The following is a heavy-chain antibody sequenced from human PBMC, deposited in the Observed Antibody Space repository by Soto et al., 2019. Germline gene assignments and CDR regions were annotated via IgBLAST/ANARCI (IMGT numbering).Heavy chain of an antibody. CDR3: ARTAAAGKYYYGMDV. D-gene: IGHD6-13*01. Sequence: SETLSLTCTVSGGSIISYYWSWIRQPPGKGLEWIGYIYYSGSTNYNPSLKSRVTISVDTSKNQFSLKLSSVTAADTAVYYCARTAAAGKYYYGMDVWGQGTTVSVSS. CDR2: IYYSGST. V-gene: IGHV4-59*01. CDR1: GGSIISYY. J-gene: IGHJ6*02.